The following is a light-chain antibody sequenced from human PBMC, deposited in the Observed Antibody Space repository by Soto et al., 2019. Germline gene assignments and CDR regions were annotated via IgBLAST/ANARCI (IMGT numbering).Light chain of an antibody. CDR3: QQYGSSPTT. J-gene: IGKJ5*01. CDR1: QSVSSNY. V-gene: IGKV3-20*01. CDR2: GSS. Sequence: EIVLTQSPDTLSLSPGERATLSCRASQSVSSNYVAWYQQKPGQAPRLLTHGSSSRATGVPDRFSGRGSGTTFTLVISRLEPEDFAVYSCQQYGSSPTTFGQGTRLEIK.